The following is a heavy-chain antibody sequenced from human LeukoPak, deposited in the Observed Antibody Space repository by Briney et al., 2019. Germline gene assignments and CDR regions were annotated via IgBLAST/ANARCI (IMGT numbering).Heavy chain of an antibody. D-gene: IGHD6-13*01. Sequence: GASVTVSCKASVGTFSNHAISWVRQAPGQGLEWMGVIIPISGTADYAQKFQGRVTITADASTSTVYMELSSLTSDDTAVYYCARWAGDSSAWYPALFDYWGQGTLVTVSS. CDR2: IIPISGTA. J-gene: IGHJ4*02. CDR3: ARWAGDSSAWYPALFDY. V-gene: IGHV1-69*13. CDR1: VGTFSNHA.